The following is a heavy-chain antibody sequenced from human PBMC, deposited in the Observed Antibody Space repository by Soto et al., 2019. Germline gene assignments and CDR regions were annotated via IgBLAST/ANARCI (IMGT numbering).Heavy chain of an antibody. Sequence: QLHQQQWGAGLLKPSETLSLTCDVYGGSFTGYFWNWIRQSPGKGLEWIGKVNHNGRNTYNPPLKSRVTISLDMSKNQISLKLTSVTAADTAVYYCARGGSSDWQVAFDFWGQGTMVTVSS. CDR2: VNHNGRN. D-gene: IGHD6-19*01. CDR1: GGSFTGYF. V-gene: IGHV4-34*01. CDR3: ARGGSSDWQVAFDF. J-gene: IGHJ3*01.